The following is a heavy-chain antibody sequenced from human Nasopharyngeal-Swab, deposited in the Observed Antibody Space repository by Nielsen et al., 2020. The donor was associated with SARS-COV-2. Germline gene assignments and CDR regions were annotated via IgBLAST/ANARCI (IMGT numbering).Heavy chain of an antibody. V-gene: IGHV3-48*02. J-gene: IGHJ6*02. D-gene: IGHD5-18*01. CDR2: ISSSSSTI. Sequence: GESLKISCAASGFTFSSYSMNWVRQAPGKGLEWVSYISSSSSTIYYADSVKGRFTISRDNAKNSLYLQMNSLRDEDTAVYYCARMEVENTAMVTPYYYHGMDVWGQGTTVTVSS. CDR1: GFTFSSYS. CDR3: ARMEVENTAMVTPYYYHGMDV.